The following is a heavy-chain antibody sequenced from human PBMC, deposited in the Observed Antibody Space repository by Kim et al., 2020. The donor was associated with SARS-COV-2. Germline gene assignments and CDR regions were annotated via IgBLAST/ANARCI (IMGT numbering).Heavy chain of an antibody. CDR2: ISGSGGST. CDR1: GFTFSSYA. V-gene: IGHV3-23*01. J-gene: IGHJ4*02. CDR3: ALGAIVVVTAFGGFDY. D-gene: IGHD2-21*02. Sequence: GGSLRLSCAASGFTFSSYAMSWVRQAPGKGLEWVSAISGSGGSTYYADSVKGRFTISRDNSKNTLYLQMNSLRAEDTAVYYCALGAIVVVTAFGGFDYWGQGTLVTVSS.